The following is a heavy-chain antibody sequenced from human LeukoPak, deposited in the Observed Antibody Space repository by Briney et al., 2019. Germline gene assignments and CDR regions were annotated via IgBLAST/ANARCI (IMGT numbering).Heavy chain of an antibody. CDR2: ISTYNGNT. Sequence: ASVTVSCKASGYTFTNYGITWVRQAPGQGLEWMAWISTYNGNTNYAQKFQGRVTMTTDTSASTAYMELRSLRSDDTAVYYCAREKIPGSNGLWDYLYCGMDVWGQGTTVTVS. D-gene: IGHD3/OR15-3a*01. V-gene: IGHV1-18*01. CDR3: AREKIPGSNGLWDYLYCGMDV. J-gene: IGHJ6*02. CDR1: GYTFTNYG.